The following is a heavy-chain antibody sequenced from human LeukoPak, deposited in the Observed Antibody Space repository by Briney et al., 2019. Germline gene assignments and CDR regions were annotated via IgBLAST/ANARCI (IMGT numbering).Heavy chain of an antibody. V-gene: IGHV4-31*03. CDR2: IYYSGST. J-gene: IGHJ4*02. D-gene: IGHD6-19*01. Sequence: SQTLSLTCTVSGGSISSGGYYWSWIRQHPGKGLEWIGYIYYSGSTYYNPSLKSRVTMSVDTSKNQFSLKLSSVTAADTAVYYCARDRWLAQDYWGQGTLVTVSS. CDR3: ARDRWLAQDY. CDR1: GGSISSGGYY.